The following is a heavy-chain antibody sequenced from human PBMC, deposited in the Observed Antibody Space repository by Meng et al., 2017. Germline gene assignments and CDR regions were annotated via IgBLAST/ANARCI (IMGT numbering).Heavy chain of an antibody. J-gene: IGHJ4*02. CDR1: GDSVSSNSAA. CDR2: AYYRSKWYH. CDR3: ARGSYSFDS. Sequence: QPPPSCPGLLKPSQPLSLICAISGDSVSSNSAAWNWIRQSPSRGLEWLGRAYYRSKWYHDYAESVKSRTSIDPDTSKNQFSLQLRSVTPDDSAVYYCARGSYSFDSWGQRTLVTVSS. D-gene: IGHD1-26*01. V-gene: IGHV6-1*01.